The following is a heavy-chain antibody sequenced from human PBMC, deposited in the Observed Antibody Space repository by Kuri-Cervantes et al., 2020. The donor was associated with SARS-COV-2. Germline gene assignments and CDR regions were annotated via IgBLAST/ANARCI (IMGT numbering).Heavy chain of an antibody. CDR1: GYTFTSYY. D-gene: IGHD1-14*01. Sequence: ASVKVSCRASGYTFTSYYMHWVRQAPGQGLEWMGIINPSGGSTSYAQKFQGRVTMTRDTSTSIVYMELSSLRSEDTAVYYCAREGRNIDYYHGMDVWGQGTTVTVSS. J-gene: IGHJ6*02. CDR3: AREGRNIDYYHGMDV. V-gene: IGHV1-46*01. CDR2: INPSGGST.